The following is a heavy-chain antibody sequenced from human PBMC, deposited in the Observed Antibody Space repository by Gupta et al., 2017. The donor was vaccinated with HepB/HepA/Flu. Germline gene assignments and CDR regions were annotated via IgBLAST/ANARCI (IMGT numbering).Heavy chain of an antibody. CDR2: INPSGGST. CDR1: GYTFTSYY. D-gene: IGHD3-22*01. V-gene: IGHV1-46*01. J-gene: IGHJ4*02. Sequence: QVQLVQSGAEVKKPGASVKVSCKAFGYTFTSYYMHGVRQAPGQGLEWMGIINPSGGSTRYAQKFQGRVTMTRDTSTSTVYMELSSLRSEDTAVYYCARGARYYDSSGYWLDYWGQGTLVTVSS. CDR3: ARGARYYDSSGYWLDY.